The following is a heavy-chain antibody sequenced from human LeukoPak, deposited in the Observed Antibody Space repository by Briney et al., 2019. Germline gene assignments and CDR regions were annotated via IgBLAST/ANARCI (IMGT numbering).Heavy chain of an antibody. J-gene: IGHJ4*02. CDR1: GFSFSTYS. CDR2: ISSSSTTI. Sequence: GGSLRLSCAASGFSFSTYSMNWLRQAPGKGLEWVSYISSSSTTIYYADSGKGRFTISSDNAKNSLYLKMNSLRDEDTAVYYCARDSSGWLFDYWGQGTLVTVSS. CDR3: ARDSSGWLFDY. V-gene: IGHV3-48*02. D-gene: IGHD6-19*01.